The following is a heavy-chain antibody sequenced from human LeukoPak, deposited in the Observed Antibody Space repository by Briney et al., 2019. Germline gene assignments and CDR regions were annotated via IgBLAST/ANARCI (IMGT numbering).Heavy chain of an antibody. D-gene: IGHD3-9*01. V-gene: IGHV3-21*04. CDR3: AKFYDILTGYFDY. J-gene: IGHJ4*02. CDR1: GFTFSSYS. CDR2: ISSSSSYI. Sequence: GGSLRLSCAASGFTFSSYSMNWVRQAPGKGLEWVSFISSSSSYIYYADSVKGRFTISRDNAKNPLYLQMNSLRAEDTAVYYCAKFYDILTGYFDYWGQGTLVTVSS.